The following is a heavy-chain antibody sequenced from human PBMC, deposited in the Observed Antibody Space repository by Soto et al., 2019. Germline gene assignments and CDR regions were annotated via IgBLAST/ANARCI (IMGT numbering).Heavy chain of an antibody. CDR1: GFTFSTYA. V-gene: IGHV3-23*01. CDR3: AKDLRSSTNYDYGMDV. J-gene: IGHJ6*02. Sequence: EVQLLESGGGLVQPGGSLRLSCAASGFTFSTYAMSWVRQAPGKGLEWVSDISASGGSTFYADSVKGRFTVSRDNSRNTLYLQVISLRVEDTAVYYCAKDLRSSTNYDYGMDVWGQGTTVTVSS. CDR2: ISASGGST. D-gene: IGHD1-1*01.